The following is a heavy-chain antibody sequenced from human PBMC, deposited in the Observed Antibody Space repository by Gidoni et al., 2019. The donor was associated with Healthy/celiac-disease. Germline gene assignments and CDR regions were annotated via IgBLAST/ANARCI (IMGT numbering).Heavy chain of an antibody. V-gene: IGHV4-39*07. CDR3: AREREHYDFWSGYTCNWFDP. Sequence: QLQLQESGPGLVKPSETLSLTCTVSGGSISSRSYYWGWIRQPPGKGLEWIGSIYYSGSTYYNPSLKSRVTISVDTSKNQFSLKLSSVTAADTAVYYCAREREHYDFWSGYTCNWFDPWGQGTLVTVSS. D-gene: IGHD3-3*01. CDR2: IYYSGST. J-gene: IGHJ5*02. CDR1: GGSISSRSYY.